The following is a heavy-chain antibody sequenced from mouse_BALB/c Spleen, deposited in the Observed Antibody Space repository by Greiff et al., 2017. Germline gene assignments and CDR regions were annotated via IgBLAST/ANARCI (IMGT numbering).Heavy chain of an antibody. CDR3: TRDGGYFDY. Sequence: VQLKQSGGGLVKPGGSLKLSCAASGFTFSSYTMSWVRQTPEKRLEWVATISSGGSYTYYPDSVKGRFTISRDNAKNTLYLQMSSLKSEDTAMYYCTRDGGYFDYWGQGTTLTVSS. CDR2: ISSGGSYT. CDR1: GFTFSSYT. V-gene: IGHV5-6-4*01. J-gene: IGHJ2*01.